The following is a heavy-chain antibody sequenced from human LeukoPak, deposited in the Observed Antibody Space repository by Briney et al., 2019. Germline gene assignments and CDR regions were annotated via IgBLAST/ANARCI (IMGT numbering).Heavy chain of an antibody. CDR1: GGSISSGDYY. CDR3: AKRGGDGVDY. CDR2: IYYSGST. J-gene: IGHJ4*02. V-gene: IGHV4-30-4*01. Sequence: SETLSLTCTVSGGSISSGDYYWSWIRQPPGKGLEWIGYIYYSGSTYYNPSLKSRVTISVDTSKNQFPLKLSSVTAADTAVYYCAKRGGDGVDYWGQGTLVTVSS. D-gene: IGHD3-16*01.